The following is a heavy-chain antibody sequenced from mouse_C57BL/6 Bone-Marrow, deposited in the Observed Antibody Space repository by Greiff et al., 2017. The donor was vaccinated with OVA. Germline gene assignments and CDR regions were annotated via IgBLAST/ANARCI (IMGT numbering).Heavy chain of an antibody. D-gene: IGHD1-1*01. J-gene: IGHJ3*01. V-gene: IGHV1-81*01. CDR1: GYTFTSYG. CDR3: TTWDYYGSSDPGWFDY. CDR2: IYPRSGNT. Sequence: QVQLQQSGAELARPGASVKLSCKASGYTFTSYGISWVKQRTGQGLEWIGEIYPRSGNTYYNEKFQGKATMTADTSSNTAYLQLSSLTSEDTAVYYCTTWDYYGSSDPGWFDYWGQGTLVTVSA.